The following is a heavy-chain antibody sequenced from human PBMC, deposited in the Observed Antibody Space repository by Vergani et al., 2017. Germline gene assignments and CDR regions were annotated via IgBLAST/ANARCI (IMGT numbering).Heavy chain of an antibody. CDR2: IYHSGST. J-gene: IGHJ4*02. CDR3: ASPNLGYCSSTSCRNFDY. Sequence: QVQLQESGPGLVKPSGTLSLTCAVSGGSISSSNWWSWVRQPPGKGLEWIGEIYHSGSTNYNPSLKSRVTISVDKSKNQFSLKLSSVTAADTAVYYGASPNLGYCSSTSCRNFDYWGQGTLVTVSS. V-gene: IGHV4-4*02. D-gene: IGHD2-2*01. CDR1: GGSISSSNW.